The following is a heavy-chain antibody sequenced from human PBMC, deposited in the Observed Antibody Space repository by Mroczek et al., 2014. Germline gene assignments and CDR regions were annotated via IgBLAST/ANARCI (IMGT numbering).Heavy chain of an antibody. D-gene: IGHD4-23*01. CDR2: IYYSGST. CDR3: ARDTVAHYYYYGMDV. CDR1: GGSISSGGYY. V-gene: IGHV4-31*03. J-gene: IGHJ6*02. Sequence: QVQLQESGPGLVKPSQTLSLTCTVSGGSISSGGYYWSWIRQHPGKGLEWIGYIYYSGSTYYNPSLKSRVTISVDTSKNQFSLKLSSVTAADTAVYYCARDTVAHYYYYGMDVWGQGDHGHRLL.